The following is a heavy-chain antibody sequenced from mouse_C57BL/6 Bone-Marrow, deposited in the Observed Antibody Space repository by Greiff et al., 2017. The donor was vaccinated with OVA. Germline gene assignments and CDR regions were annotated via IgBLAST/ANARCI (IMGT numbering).Heavy chain of an antibody. CDR1: GFNIKDDY. CDR3: TTYAGYFDY. J-gene: IGHJ2*01. Sequence: EVQLVESGAELVRPGASVKLSCTASGFNIKDDYMHWVKQRPEQGLEWIGWIDPENGDTEYASKFQGKATITADTSSNTAYLQLSSLTSEDTAVYYCTTYAGYFDYWGQGTLSQSPQ. V-gene: IGHV14-4*01. CDR2: IDPENGDT.